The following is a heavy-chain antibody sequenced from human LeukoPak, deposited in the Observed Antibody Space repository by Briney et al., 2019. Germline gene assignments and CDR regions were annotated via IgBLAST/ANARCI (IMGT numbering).Heavy chain of an antibody. Sequence: GASVKVSCKASGGTFSSYTISWVLQAPGQGLEWMGRIIPILGIANYAQKFQGRVTITADKSTSTAYMELSSLRSEDTAVYYCARDPGTRDGYNWYFDLWGRGTLVTVSS. V-gene: IGHV1-69*04. D-gene: IGHD5-24*01. CDR1: GGTFSSYT. J-gene: IGHJ2*01. CDR2: IIPILGIA. CDR3: ARDPGTRDGYNWYFDL.